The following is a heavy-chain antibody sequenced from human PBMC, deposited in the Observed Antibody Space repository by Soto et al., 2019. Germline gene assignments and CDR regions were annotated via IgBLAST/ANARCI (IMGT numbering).Heavy chain of an antibody. V-gene: IGHV1-18*01. Sequence: ASVKVSCKASGYTFTSYGISWVRQAPGQGLEWMGWISAYTGNTNYAKKLQGRVTMTTDTSTSPSYIKLRRLRSDDTAVYYCARYEMIGDYYGYWGQGALVTVPQ. CDR3: ARYEMIGDYYGY. CDR1: GYTFTSYG. D-gene: IGHD3-10*02. CDR2: ISAYTGNT. J-gene: IGHJ4*02.